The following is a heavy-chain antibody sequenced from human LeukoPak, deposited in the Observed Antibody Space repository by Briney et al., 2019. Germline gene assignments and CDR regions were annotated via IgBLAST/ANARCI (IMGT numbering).Heavy chain of an antibody. J-gene: IGHJ3*02. Sequence: PSQTLSLTCTVSGGSISSGDYYWSWIRQPPGKGLEWIEYIYYSGSTYYNPSLKSRVTISVDTSKNQFSLKLSSVTAADTAVYYCARDRPVTTHAFDIWGQGTMVTVSS. CDR1: GGSISSGDYY. D-gene: IGHD4-17*01. V-gene: IGHV4-30-4*08. CDR3: ARDRPVTTHAFDI. CDR2: IYYSGST.